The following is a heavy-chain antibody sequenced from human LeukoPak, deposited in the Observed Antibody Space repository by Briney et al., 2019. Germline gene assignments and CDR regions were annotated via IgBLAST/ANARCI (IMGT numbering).Heavy chain of an antibody. CDR1: GGSISSSDYY. CDR3: ARYPTAMVSFDY. CDR2: IYYSGNT. J-gene: IGHJ4*02. D-gene: IGHD5-18*01. V-gene: IGHV4-39*01. Sequence: SETLSLTCTVSGGSISSSDYYWGWIRQPPGKGLEWIGSIYYSGNTYYNPSLKSRVTISVDTSKNQFSLRLSFVTAADTAVYYCARYPTAMVSFDYWGQGTLVTVS.